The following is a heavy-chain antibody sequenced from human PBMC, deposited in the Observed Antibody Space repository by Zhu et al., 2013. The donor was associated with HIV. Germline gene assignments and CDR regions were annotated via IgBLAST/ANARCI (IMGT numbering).Heavy chain of an antibody. Sequence: AHLVQSGAEVQKPGASVKVSCKASGYHFPGYYMHWVRQAPGQGLEWMGIINPSGVITNYARKFQGRVTMSRDTSTSTAYMELRTLRSDDTAVYYCARVAPSDYYYYMDVWGKGTTVTVSS. CDR1: GYHFPGYY. V-gene: IGHV1-46*01. CDR2: INPSGVIT. CDR3: ARVAPSDYYYYMDV. J-gene: IGHJ6*03.